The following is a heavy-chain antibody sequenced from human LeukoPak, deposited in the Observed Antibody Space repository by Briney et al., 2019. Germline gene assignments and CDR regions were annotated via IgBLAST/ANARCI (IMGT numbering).Heavy chain of an antibody. CDR3: ALSLLNAFDT. J-gene: IGHJ3*02. V-gene: IGHV1-18*01. CDR2: ISVDNGNT. Sequence: GASVKVSCKASGYTFTSYGISWVRQAPGQGLEWMGWISVDNGNTNYAQKLQGRVTMTTDTSTSTAYMELRSLRSDDTAVYYCALSLLNAFDTWGQGTLVTVSS. CDR1: GYTFTSYG.